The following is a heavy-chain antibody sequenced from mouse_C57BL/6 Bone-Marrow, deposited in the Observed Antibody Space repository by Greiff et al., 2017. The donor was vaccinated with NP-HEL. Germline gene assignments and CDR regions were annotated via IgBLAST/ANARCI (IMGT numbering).Heavy chain of an antibody. J-gene: IGHJ4*01. V-gene: IGHV10-1*01. Sequence: EVKLMESGGGLVQPKGSLKLSCAASGFSFNTYAMNWVRQAPGKGLEWVARIRSKSNNYATYYADSVKDRFTISRDDSESMLYLQMNNLKTEDTAMYYCVRGGYYYAMDYWGQGTSVTVSS. CDR3: VRGGYYYAMDY. CDR1: GFSFNTYA. CDR2: IRSKSNNYAT.